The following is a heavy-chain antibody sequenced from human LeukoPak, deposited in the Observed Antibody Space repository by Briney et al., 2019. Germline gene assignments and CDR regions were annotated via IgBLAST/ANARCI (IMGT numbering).Heavy chain of an antibody. J-gene: IGHJ4*02. D-gene: IGHD1-26*01. Sequence: PGGSLRLSCAASGFTFSSYAMSWVRQAPGKGLEWVSAISGSGGSTYYADSVKGRFTISRDNSKNTLYLQMNSLRAEDTAVYYCAKVVSLEWEPGYFDYWGQGTLVTVSS. CDR1: GFTFSSYA. CDR2: ISGSGGST. CDR3: AKVVSLEWEPGYFDY. V-gene: IGHV3-23*01.